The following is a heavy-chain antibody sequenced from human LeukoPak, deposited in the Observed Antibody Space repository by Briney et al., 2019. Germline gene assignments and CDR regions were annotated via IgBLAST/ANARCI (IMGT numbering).Heavy chain of an antibody. CDR2: IRDKVSGGTT. J-gene: IGHJ4*02. D-gene: IGHD3-22*01. CDR1: GLSFGGDA. V-gene: IGHV3-49*04. Sequence: GGSLRLSCRGSGLSFGGDAVSWVRQAPGKGLEWVGFIRDKVSGGTTEYVASLRGRFTISRDDSRSIAYLQMTRLKTEDTAVYYCTINYYNGSLYEDYWGQGTLVTVSS. CDR3: TINYYNGSLYEDY.